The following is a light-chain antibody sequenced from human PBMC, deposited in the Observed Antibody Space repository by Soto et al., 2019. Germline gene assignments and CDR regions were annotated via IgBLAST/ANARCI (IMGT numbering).Light chain of an antibody. J-gene: IGKJ1*01. CDR1: QSVSSSY. CDR2: GAS. Sequence: EIVLTQSPGTLSLSPGERATLSCRASQSVSSSYLAWYQQKPGQAPRLLIYGASSRATGIPDRFSGSESGTDFTLTISRLEPEAFEVYYCQQYESSPKTLGQGTKVDI. V-gene: IGKV3-20*01. CDR3: QQYESSPKT.